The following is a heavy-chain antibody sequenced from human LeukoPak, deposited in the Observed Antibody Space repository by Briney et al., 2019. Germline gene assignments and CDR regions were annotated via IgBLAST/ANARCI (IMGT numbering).Heavy chain of an antibody. D-gene: IGHD4-17*01. J-gene: IGHJ4*02. V-gene: IGHV3-23*01. CDR3: AKSTGATVTTNY. CDR2: ISGSGGST. CDR1: GFTFSSYA. Sequence: PGGSLRLSCAASGFTFSSYAMSWVRQAPGKGLEWVSAISGSGGSTYYADSVKGRFTISRDNSKNALYLQMNSLRAEDTAVYYCAKSTGATVTTNYWGQGTLVTVSS.